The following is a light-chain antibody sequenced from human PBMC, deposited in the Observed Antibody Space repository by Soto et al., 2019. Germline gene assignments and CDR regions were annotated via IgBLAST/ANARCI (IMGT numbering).Light chain of an antibody. V-gene: IGLV1-40*01. CDR2: ENN. CDR1: SSNIGAGYD. CDR3: QSYDSGLAASV. J-gene: IGLJ3*02. Sequence: QSVLTQPPSVSGAPGQRVTISCTGSSSNIGAGYDVHWYHQLPGTAPKLFIYENNNRPTGVPDRFAGSKSGTSASLAVTGFQAEDEADYYCQSYDSGLAASVFGGGTKLTVL.